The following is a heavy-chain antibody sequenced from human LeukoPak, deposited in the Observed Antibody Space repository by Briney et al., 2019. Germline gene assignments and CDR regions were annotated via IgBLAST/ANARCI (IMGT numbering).Heavy chain of an antibody. D-gene: IGHD3-10*01. CDR3: AKDPAADLWFGEYYFDP. Sequence: GGSLRLSCAASGFFFSSYGMHWVRQAPGKGLEWVSFIRYDGSKKYYGDSVKGRFTISRDNSKNTLYLQMNSLRTEDTAVYYCAKDPAADLWFGEYYFDPWGQGTLVTVSS. V-gene: IGHV3-30*02. CDR1: GFFFSSYG. CDR2: IRYDGSKK. J-gene: IGHJ5*02.